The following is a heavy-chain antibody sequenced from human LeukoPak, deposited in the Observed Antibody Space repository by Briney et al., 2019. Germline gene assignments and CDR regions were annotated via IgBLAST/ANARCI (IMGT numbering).Heavy chain of an antibody. CDR1: GGTFSSYT. CDR2: IIPILGIA. J-gene: IGHJ4*02. V-gene: IGHV1-69*02. D-gene: IGHD6-19*01. CDR3: ARGNWNAYSSGYFDY. Sequence: SVKVSCKASGGTFSSYTISWVRQAPRHGLEWMGRIIPILGIANYAQKFQGRVTITADKSTSTAYMELSSLRSEDTAVFYCARGNWNAYSSGYFDYWGQGTLVTVSS.